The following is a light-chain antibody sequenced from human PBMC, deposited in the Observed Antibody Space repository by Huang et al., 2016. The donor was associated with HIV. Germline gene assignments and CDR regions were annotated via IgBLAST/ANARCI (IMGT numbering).Light chain of an antibody. CDR1: QSISNN. J-gene: IGKJ2*01. CDR2: GAS. V-gene: IGKV3-15*01. Sequence: EILLTQSPATLSVSPGERVTLSCRASQSISNNLAWYQQQTGQAPRLLIYGASARATAIPARFSGSASGTEFTLTISSLQSEDFAVYYCQQYHNWPPYTFGQGTKLEI. CDR3: QQYHNWPPYT.